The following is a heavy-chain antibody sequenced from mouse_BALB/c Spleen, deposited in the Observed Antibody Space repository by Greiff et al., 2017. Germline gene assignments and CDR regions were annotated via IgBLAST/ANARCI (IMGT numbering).Heavy chain of an antibody. CDR1: GFTFSSFG. Sequence: EVQLVESGGGLVQPGGSRKLSCAASGFTFSSFGMHWVRQAPEKGLEWVAYISSGSSTIYYADTVKGRFTISSDNPNNTLFLQMTSLRSEDTAMYYCARSKDAMDYWGQGTSVTVSS. J-gene: IGHJ4*01. CDR2: ISSGSSTI. CDR3: ARSKDAMDY. V-gene: IGHV5-17*02.